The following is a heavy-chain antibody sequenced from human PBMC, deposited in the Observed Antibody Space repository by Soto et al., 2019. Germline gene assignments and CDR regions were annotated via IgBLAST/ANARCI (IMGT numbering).Heavy chain of an antibody. CDR1: GFTFANDA. D-gene: IGHD6-19*01. V-gene: IGHV3-23*01. CDR3: ARGLGSGWSRFYFAY. CDR2: ITGSSGSI. Sequence: EVQLLESGGALVQPGGSLRLSCAASGFTFANDAMTWVRQAPGKGLECVSSITGSSGSIYYADSVRGRFTISRDNSKNPLYLQMNSLRADDTAVYYCARGLGSGWSRFYFAYWGQGTLVTVSS. J-gene: IGHJ4*02.